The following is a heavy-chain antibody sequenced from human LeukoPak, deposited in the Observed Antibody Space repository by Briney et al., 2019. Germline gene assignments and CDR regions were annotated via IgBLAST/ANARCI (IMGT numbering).Heavy chain of an antibody. CDR1: GGSISSYY. V-gene: IGHV4-59*12. CDR3: ARGASGYSSHFYYGVDV. D-gene: IGHD5-18*01. CDR2: IYYSGST. J-gene: IGHJ6*02. Sequence: SSETLSLTCTVSGGSISSYYWSWIRQPPGKGLEWIGNIYYSGSTYYNPSLKSRVTISVDTSKNQFFLNLSSVTAADTAVYYCARGASGYSSHFYYGVDVWGQGTTVTVSS.